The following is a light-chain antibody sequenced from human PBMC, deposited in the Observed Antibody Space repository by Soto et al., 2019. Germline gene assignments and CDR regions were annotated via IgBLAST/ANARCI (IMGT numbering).Light chain of an antibody. V-gene: IGKV1-39*01. CDR1: QSISSY. J-gene: IGKJ1*01. Sequence: DIQMTQSPSSLSASVGDRVTITCRASQSISSYLNWYQQKPGKAPKLLIYAASSLQSGVPSRFSGSGSGTDFTLTISSMQPEDFATYYCQHSYSTRTLGLGTKVDIK. CDR2: AAS. CDR3: QHSYSTRT.